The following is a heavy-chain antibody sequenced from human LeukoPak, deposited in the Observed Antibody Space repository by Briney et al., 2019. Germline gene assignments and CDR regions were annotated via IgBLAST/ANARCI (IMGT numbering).Heavy chain of an antibody. Sequence: GASVKVSCEASGGTFSSYAISWVRQAPGQGLEWMGGIIPIFGTANYAQKFQGRVTITTDESTSTAYMELSSLRSEDTAVYYCARVLYSSGWYFDYWGQGTLVTVSS. CDR3: ARVLYSSGWYFDY. V-gene: IGHV1-69*05. CDR2: IIPIFGTA. D-gene: IGHD6-19*01. J-gene: IGHJ4*02. CDR1: GGTFSSYA.